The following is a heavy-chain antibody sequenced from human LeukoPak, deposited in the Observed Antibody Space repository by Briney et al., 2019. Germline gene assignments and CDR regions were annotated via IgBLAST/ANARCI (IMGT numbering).Heavy chain of an antibody. D-gene: IGHD5-24*01. V-gene: IGHV1-2*03. CDR1: GYTFTGYD. CDR3: ARGPQEMATITDFLDY. CDR2: ISPNSGGT. J-gene: IGHJ4*02. Sequence: LGASVKVSCKASGYTFTGYDMHWVRQAPGQGLEWMASISPNSGGTNYAQKFQGRVTMTRDTSISTAYMELSRLRSDDTAVYYCARGPQEMATITDFLDYWGQGTLVTVSS.